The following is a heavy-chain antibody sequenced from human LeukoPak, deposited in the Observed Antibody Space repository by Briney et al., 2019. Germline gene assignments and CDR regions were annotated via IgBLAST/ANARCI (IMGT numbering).Heavy chain of an antibody. CDR3: ARIYSSGWYVQDWFDP. D-gene: IGHD6-19*01. Sequence: GASVKVSCKASGYTFTSYGISWVRQAPGQGLERMGWISAYNGNTNYAQKLQGRVTMTTDTSTSTAYMELRSLRSDDTAVYYCARIYSSGWYVQDWFDPWGQGTLVTVSS. CDR2: ISAYNGNT. J-gene: IGHJ5*02. CDR1: GYTFTSYG. V-gene: IGHV1-18*01.